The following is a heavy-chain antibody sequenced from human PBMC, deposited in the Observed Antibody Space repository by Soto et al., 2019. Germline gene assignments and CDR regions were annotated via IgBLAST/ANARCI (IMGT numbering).Heavy chain of an antibody. CDR3: AKDRRAGGSSAFYFDF. CDR1: GFTFSSYA. Sequence: GGSLRLSCAASGFTFSSYAMSWVRQAPGKGLEWVSAISGSGGSTYYADSVKGRFTISRDNSKNTLYLQVHSLTAEDTAVYYCAKDRRAGGSSAFYFDFWGQGAQVTVSS. V-gene: IGHV3-23*01. J-gene: IGHJ4*02. D-gene: IGHD3-16*01. CDR2: ISGSGGST.